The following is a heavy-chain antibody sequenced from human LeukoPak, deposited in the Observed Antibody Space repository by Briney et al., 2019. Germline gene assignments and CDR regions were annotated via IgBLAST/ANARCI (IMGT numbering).Heavy chain of an antibody. CDR3: ARQQQPIDY. Sequence: PSETLSLTCAVYGGSFSGYYWSWIRQPPGKGLEWIGEINHSGSTNYNPSLKSRVTISVDTSKNQFSLKLSSVTAADTAVYYCARQQQPIDYWGQGTLVTVSS. CDR1: GGSFSGYY. J-gene: IGHJ4*02. D-gene: IGHD6-13*01. CDR2: INHSGST. V-gene: IGHV4-34*01.